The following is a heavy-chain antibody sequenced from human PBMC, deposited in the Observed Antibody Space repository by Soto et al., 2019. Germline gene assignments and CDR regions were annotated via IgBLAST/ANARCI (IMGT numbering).Heavy chain of an antibody. Sequence: QVQLVESGGGVVQPGRSPRLSCAASGFTFSSYGMHWVRQAPGKGLEWVAVIWYDGSNKYYADSVKGRFTISRDNSKNTLYLQMNSLRAEDTAVYYCARDGVGAAIDYWGQGTLVTVSS. V-gene: IGHV3-33*01. J-gene: IGHJ4*02. D-gene: IGHD1-26*01. CDR1: GFTFSSYG. CDR2: IWYDGSNK. CDR3: ARDGVGAAIDY.